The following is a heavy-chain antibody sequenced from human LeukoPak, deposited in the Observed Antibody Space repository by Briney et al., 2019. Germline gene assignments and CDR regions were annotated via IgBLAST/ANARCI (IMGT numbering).Heavy chain of an antibody. CDR2: ISSSSSYI. V-gene: IGHV3-21*01. D-gene: IGHD1-26*01. CDR3: ARGRSGSHYFDY. CDR1: GFTFSSYS. J-gene: IGHJ4*02. Sequence: GGSLRLSCAASGFTFSSYSMNWVRQAPGKGLEWVSSISSSSSYIYYADSVKGRFTISRDNAKNPLYLQMNSLRAEDTAVYYCARGRSGSHYFDYWGQGTLVTVSS.